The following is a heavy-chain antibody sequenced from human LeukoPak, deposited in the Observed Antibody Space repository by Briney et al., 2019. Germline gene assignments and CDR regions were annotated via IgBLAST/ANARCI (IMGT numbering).Heavy chain of an antibody. Sequence: SQTLSLTCAISGDSVSSNSAAWNWIRQSPSRGLEWLGRTYYRSKWYNDYAVSVKSRLTINPDTSKNQFSLQLNSVTPEDTAVYYCASAGYSSSWSWFDPWGQGTLVTVSS. V-gene: IGHV6-1*01. J-gene: IGHJ5*02. D-gene: IGHD6-13*01. CDR2: TYYRSKWYN. CDR3: ASAGYSSSWSWFDP. CDR1: GDSVSSNSAA.